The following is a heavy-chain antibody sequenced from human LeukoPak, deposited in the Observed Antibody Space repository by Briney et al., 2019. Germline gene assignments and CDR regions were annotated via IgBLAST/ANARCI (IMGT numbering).Heavy chain of an antibody. CDR3: AREEYGFDP. V-gene: IGHV1-2*02. J-gene: IGHJ5*02. D-gene: IGHD2-2*01. CDR1: GYTFTGYY. Sequence: ASVKVSCKASGYTFTGYYMHWVRQAPGQGLEWMEWINPKSGGTNYAQKFQGRVTMTRDTSIHTAYMELSRLRSDDTAVYYCAREEYGFDPWGQGTLVTVSS. CDR2: INPKSGGT.